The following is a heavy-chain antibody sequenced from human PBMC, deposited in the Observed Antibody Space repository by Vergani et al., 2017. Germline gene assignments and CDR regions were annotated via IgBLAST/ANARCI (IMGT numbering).Heavy chain of an antibody. CDR3: AANDFWSGFNDYYMDV. CDR2: ISSDGGST. Sequence: EVQLLESGGGLLQPGGSLRLSCAASGFTFSTYAMTWVRQAPGKGLEWVSTISSDGGSTYYADSVKGRFTISRDTSKNTLYLQLNSLRAEDTAVYYCAANDFWSGFNDYYMDVWGKGTTVTVSS. D-gene: IGHD3-3*01. V-gene: IGHV3-23*01. J-gene: IGHJ6*03. CDR1: GFTFSTYA.